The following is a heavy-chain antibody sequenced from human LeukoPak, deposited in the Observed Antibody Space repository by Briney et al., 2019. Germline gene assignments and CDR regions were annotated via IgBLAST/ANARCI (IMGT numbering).Heavy chain of an antibody. J-gene: IGHJ4*02. D-gene: IGHD3-10*01. CDR3: ARDYWLGGYYGSGTCFDY. CDR1: GYTFTSYA. V-gene: IGHV1-3*01. CDR2: INAGNGNT. Sequence: VASVKVSCKASGYTFTSYAMHWLRQAPGQRLEWMGWINAGNGNTKYSQKFQGRVTITRDTSASTAYMELSSLRSEDTAVYYCARDYWLGGYYGSGTCFDYWGQGTLVTVSS.